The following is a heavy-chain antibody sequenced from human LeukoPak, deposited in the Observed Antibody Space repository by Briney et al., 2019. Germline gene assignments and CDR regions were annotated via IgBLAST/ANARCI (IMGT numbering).Heavy chain of an antibody. CDR3: ARFDSYGYYYYYYYMDV. V-gene: IGHV3-21*01. D-gene: IGHD5-18*01. CDR2: ISSSSRYI. J-gene: IGHJ6*03. Sequence: KPGGSLVLSCAASGFPFSSYSMNWVPQAPGKGLGGVSSISSSSRYIYYAVSVKARFTISRDNAKNSLSLEVNSLRAEDTAVYYCARFDSYGYYYYYYYMDVWGKGTTVPVSS. CDR1: GFPFSSYS.